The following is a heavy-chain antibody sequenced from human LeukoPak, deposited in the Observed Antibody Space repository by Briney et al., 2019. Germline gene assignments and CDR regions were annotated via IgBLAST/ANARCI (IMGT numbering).Heavy chain of an antibody. CDR2: ISSSSSYI. Sequence: GSLRLSCAASGFTFSSYSMNWVRQAPGKGLEWVSSISSSSSYIYCADSVKGRFTISRDNAKNSLYLQMNSLRAEDTAVYYCARGLAVAGAIIDYWGQGTLVTVSS. CDR3: ARGLAVAGAIIDY. D-gene: IGHD6-19*01. CDR1: GFTFSSYS. V-gene: IGHV3-21*01. J-gene: IGHJ4*02.